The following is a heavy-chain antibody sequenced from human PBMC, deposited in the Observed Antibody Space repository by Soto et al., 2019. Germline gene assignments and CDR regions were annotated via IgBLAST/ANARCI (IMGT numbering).Heavy chain of an antibody. J-gene: IGHJ4*02. CDR3: ARTGTQGGY. V-gene: IGHV4-61*01. D-gene: IGHD1-1*01. Sequence: QVQLQESGPGLVKPSETLSLTCTVSGGSVSIANQYWSWIRQPPGTGLEWIGYIYYSGTTNYNPSHKSRVTMSVDTSKNQFSLKLTSVTAADTAVYYCARTGTQGGYWGQGTLVTVSS. CDR1: GGSVSIANQY. CDR2: IYYSGTT.